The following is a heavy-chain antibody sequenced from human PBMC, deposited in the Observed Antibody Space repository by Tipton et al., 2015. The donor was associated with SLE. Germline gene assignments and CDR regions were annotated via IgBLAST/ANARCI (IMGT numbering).Heavy chain of an antibody. J-gene: IGHJ4*02. CDR1: GYSFIGSY. CDR3: ARLGGGY. CDR2: INPNSGAT. Sequence: QLVQSGAEVKKPGASVRVSCKASGYSFIGSYIHWVRQAPGQGLEWMGWINPNSGATNYAQKFQGRVTVTTDMSISTAYMELNSLRFDDTAVYFCARLGGGYWGQGTLVTVSS. V-gene: IGHV1-2*02. D-gene: IGHD3-10*01.